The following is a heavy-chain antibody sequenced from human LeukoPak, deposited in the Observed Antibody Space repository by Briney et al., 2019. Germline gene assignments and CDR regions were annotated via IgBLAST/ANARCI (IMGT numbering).Heavy chain of an antibody. CDR1: GFTFSNYA. Sequence: GGSLGLSCAASGFTFSNYAMHWVRQAPGKGLEWVAVISYDGSIKYYADSVKGRFTISRDNSKNTLYLQMNSLRAEDTAVYYCARRSSSAWYFDYWGQGTLVSVSS. V-gene: IGHV3-30-3*01. CDR3: ARRSSSAWYFDY. D-gene: IGHD6-19*01. J-gene: IGHJ4*02. CDR2: ISYDGSIK.